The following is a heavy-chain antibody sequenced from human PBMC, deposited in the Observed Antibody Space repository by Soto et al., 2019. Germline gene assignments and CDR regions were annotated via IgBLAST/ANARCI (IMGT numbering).Heavy chain of an antibody. V-gene: IGHV3-49*03. CDR3: SRLYNRHDDVLLVGSPXC. CDR2: IRTQPYGVTT. D-gene: IGHD2-8*01. CDR1: GFTFRDYA. J-gene: IGHJ4*02. Sequence: GGSLGLSCTTSGFTFRDYAMSWFRQAPGKGLEWIGFIRTQPYGVTTEYAASVKGRFIISREDSKGIAYLEMNSLRTDDTAIYFCSRLYNRHDDVLLVGSPXCWGQGIQVXVSS.